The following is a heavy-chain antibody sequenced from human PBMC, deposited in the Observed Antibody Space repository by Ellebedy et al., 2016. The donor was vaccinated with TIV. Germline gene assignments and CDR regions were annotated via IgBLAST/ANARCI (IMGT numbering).Heavy chain of an antibody. CDR1: GGSVSNGGFF. Sequence: MPGGSLRLSCTVSGGSVSNGGFFWNWIRQPPGKGLEWIGYIYHSGTTNYNPSLKSRVTISLDTSKNQFSLHLSSVTAADTAVYYCAREGYDILTGYSGAFDLWGQGTMVTVSS. CDR2: IYHSGTT. J-gene: IGHJ3*01. V-gene: IGHV4-61*08. D-gene: IGHD3-9*01. CDR3: AREGYDILTGYSGAFDL.